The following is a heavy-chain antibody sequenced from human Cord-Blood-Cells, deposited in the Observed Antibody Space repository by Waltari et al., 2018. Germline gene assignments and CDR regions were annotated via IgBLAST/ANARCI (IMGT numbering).Heavy chain of an antibody. CDR3: AGPTTVTSDYYYYYMDV. Sequence: QVQLVQSGAEVKKPGSSVKVSCKASGGTFSSYAISWVRQAPGQGLEWVGVNLPIIGTANYAQKFQGRVTITADESTSTAYMELSSLRSEDTAVYYCAGPTTVTSDYYYYYMDVWGKGTTVTVSS. J-gene: IGHJ6*03. CDR1: GGTFSSYA. V-gene: IGHV1-69*01. CDR2: NLPIIGTA. D-gene: IGHD4-4*01.